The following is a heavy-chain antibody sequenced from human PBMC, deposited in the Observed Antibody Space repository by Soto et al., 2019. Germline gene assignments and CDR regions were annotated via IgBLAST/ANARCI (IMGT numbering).Heavy chain of an antibody. J-gene: IGHJ3*01. CDR1: GFTFSNYG. CDR2: SSSTGGTT. Sequence: EVQLLESGGGLAQPGGSLRLTCAASGFTFSNYGMAWVRQAQGTGLEWVASSSSTGGTTYYADSVKGRFSISRDDSKNTFYLQMHSLRADDTALYYCAKVGIGWSDVFDVWGQGTKVTVSS. V-gene: IGHV3-23*01. CDR3: AKVGIGWSDVFDV. D-gene: IGHD6-19*01.